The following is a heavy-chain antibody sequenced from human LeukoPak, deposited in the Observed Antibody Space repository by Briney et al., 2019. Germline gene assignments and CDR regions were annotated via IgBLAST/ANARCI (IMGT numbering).Heavy chain of an antibody. CDR2: INLSGGTT. Sequence: GGSLRLSCAASGFTFSSYTMGWVRQAPGKGLAWVSDINLSGGTTYYADSVKGRFTISRDNSRSTLYLQMDSLRAEDTAVYYWARDPAPMVGGETPPTPPRDVGAKGTTATVSS. J-gene: IGHJ6*03. V-gene: IGHV3-23*01. CDR3: ARDPAPMVGGETPPTPPRDV. CDR1: GFTFSSYT. D-gene: IGHD3-10*01.